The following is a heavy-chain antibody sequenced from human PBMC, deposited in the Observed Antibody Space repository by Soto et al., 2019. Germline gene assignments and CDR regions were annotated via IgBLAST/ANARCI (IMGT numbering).Heavy chain of an antibody. Sequence: EVQLVESGGGLVQPGGSLRLSCAASGFTFSDYWMSWVRQAPGKGLEWVASINQDGSDRRYVDSMRGRSTVSRDNIKNSLYLQMNSLRVEDTAVYFCARLYGSVTTYDYWGQGTLATVSS. CDR1: GFTFSDYW. D-gene: IGHD6-19*01. V-gene: IGHV3-7*01. CDR3: ARLYGSVTTYDY. J-gene: IGHJ4*02. CDR2: INQDGSDR.